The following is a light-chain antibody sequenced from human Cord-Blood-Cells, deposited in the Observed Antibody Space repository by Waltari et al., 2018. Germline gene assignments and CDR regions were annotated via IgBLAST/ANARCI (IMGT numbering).Light chain of an antibody. J-gene: IGKJ4*01. Sequence: EIVLTQSPAPLSLSPGERATLSCRASQNVSSYLTWYQQKPGEGPRFLIYDASNRATGSPARLSGGGAGTNFTLTISSLEPEDFAVYYCQQRSNWPLTFGGGTKVEIK. V-gene: IGKV3-11*01. CDR2: DAS. CDR3: QQRSNWPLT. CDR1: QNVSSY.